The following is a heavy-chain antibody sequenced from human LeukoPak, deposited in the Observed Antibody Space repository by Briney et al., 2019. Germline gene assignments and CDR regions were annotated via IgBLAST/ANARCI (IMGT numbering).Heavy chain of an antibody. J-gene: IGHJ4*02. V-gene: IGHV4-39*01. D-gene: IGHD3-10*01. CDR3: ARVVWFGENRTYYFDY. Sequence: PSETLSLTCTVSGGSISSSSYYWGWIRQPPGKGLEWIGSIYYSGSTYYNPSLKSRVTISVDTSKNQFSLKLSSVTAADTAVYYCARVVWFGENRTYYFDYWGQGTLVTVSS. CDR2: IYYSGST. CDR1: GGSISSSSYY.